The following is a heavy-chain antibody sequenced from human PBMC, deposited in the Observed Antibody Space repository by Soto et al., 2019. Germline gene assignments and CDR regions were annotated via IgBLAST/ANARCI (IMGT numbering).Heavy chain of an antibody. D-gene: IGHD3-10*01. Sequence: SETLSLTCTVSGGSISSSSYYWGWIRQPPGKGLEWIGSIYYSGSTYYNPSLKSRVTISVDTSKNQFSLKLSSVTAADTAVYYCARSFGSGSYNPWGQGSLVTVSS. CDR1: GGSISSSSYY. J-gene: IGHJ5*02. V-gene: IGHV4-39*01. CDR3: ARSFGSGSYNP. CDR2: IYYSGST.